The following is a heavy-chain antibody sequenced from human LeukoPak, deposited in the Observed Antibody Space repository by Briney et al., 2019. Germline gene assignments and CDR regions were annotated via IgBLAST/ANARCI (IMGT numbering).Heavy chain of an antibody. J-gene: IGHJ5*02. CDR3: ARVGIKAPFDP. D-gene: IGHD3-3*02. V-gene: IGHV4-30-4*08. CDR1: GGSISSGDYY. CDR2: IYYSGST. Sequence: SQTLSLTCTVSGGSISSGDYYWSWIRQPPGKGLEWIGYIYYSGSTYYNPSLKSRVTISVDTSKNQFSLKLSSVTAADTAVYYYARVGIKAPFDPWGQGTLVTVSS.